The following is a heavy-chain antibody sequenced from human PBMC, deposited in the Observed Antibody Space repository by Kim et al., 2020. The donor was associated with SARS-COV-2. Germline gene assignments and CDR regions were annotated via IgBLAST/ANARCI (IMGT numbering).Heavy chain of an antibody. V-gene: IGHV3-23*01. CDR3: AKMTTETTHFDH. D-gene: IGHD4-4*01. J-gene: IGHJ4*02. Sequence: FCADSVKGRFAISRDGSKNSLYLQMNSLRAEDTAVYYFAKMTTETTHFDHWGQGALVTVSS.